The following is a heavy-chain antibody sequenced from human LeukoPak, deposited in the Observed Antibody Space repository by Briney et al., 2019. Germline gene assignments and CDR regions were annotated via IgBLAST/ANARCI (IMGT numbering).Heavy chain of an antibody. V-gene: IGHV4-30-2*01. D-gene: IGHD1-1*01. CDR2: IYHSGST. J-gene: IGHJ4*02. CDR3: ASRNGPLDY. CDR1: GGSISSGGYS. Sequence: SQTLSLTCAVSGGSISSGGYSWSWIRQPPGKGLEWIGYIYHSGSTYYNSSLKSRVTISVDTSKNQFSLKLSSVTAADTAVYYCASRNGPLDYWGQGTLVTVSS.